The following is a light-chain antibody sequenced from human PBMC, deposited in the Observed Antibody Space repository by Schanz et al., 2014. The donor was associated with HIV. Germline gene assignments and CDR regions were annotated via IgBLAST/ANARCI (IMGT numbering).Light chain of an antibody. CDR1: QNINTY. CDR2: AAS. Sequence: DIQLTQSPSSLSASLGDRVTITCRASQNINTYLNWYQQRPGKAPKLLIYAASSFQSGVPLRFNGSGSGTDFSLTISSLQPEDFGSYYCQQSYSNPYTFGQGTKLEIK. V-gene: IGKV1-39*01. J-gene: IGKJ2*01. CDR3: QQSYSNPYT.